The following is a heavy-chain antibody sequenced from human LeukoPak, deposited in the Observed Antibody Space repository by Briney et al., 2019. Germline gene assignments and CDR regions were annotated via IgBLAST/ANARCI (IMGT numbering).Heavy chain of an antibody. Sequence: GGSLRLSCAASGFTFSSYAMHWVRQAPGKGLEWVAVISYDGSNKYYAGSVKGRFTISRDNSKNTLYLQMNSLRAEDTAVYYCARAYGSGSYYIDHWGQGTLVTVSS. CDR1: GFTFSSYA. CDR2: ISYDGSNK. D-gene: IGHD3-10*01. V-gene: IGHV3-30-3*01. J-gene: IGHJ4*02. CDR3: ARAYGSGSYYIDH.